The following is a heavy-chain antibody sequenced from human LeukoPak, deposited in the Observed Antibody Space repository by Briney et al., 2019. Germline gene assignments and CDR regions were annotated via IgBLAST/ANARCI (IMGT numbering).Heavy chain of an antibody. CDR1: GFTFGDYA. D-gene: IGHD1-26*01. CDR3: TRHLSYYHLGLDY. V-gene: IGHV3-49*03. Sequence: GGSLRLSCTASGFTFGDYAMSWFRQAPGKGLEWVGFIRSKAYGGTTEYAASVKGGFTISRDDSKSIAYLQMNSLKTEDTAVYYCTRHLSYYHLGLDYWGQGTLVTVSS. CDR2: IRSKAYGGTT. J-gene: IGHJ4*02.